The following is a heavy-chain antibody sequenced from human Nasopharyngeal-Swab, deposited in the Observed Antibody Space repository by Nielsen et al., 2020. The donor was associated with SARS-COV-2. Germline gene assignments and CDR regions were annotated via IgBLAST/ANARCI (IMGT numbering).Heavy chain of an antibody. Sequence: SETLSLTCTGSGGSISSSRYYWGWIRQPPGKGLEWIGSIYYSGSTYYNPSLKRRVTISVDTSKNQFSLKLSSVTAADTAVYYCARGSSSSWYMYYFDYWGQGTLVTVSS. D-gene: IGHD6-13*01. CDR2: IYYSGST. CDR1: GGSISSSRYY. CDR3: ARGSSSSWYMYYFDY. J-gene: IGHJ4*02. V-gene: IGHV4-39*01.